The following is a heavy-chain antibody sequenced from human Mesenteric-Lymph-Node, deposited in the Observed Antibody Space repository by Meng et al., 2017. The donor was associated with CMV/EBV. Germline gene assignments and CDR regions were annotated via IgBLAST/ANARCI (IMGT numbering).Heavy chain of an antibody. Sequence: ETLSLTCAVYGGSFSGYYWSWIRQPPGKGLEWIGEINHSGSTNYNPSLKSRVTISVDTSKNQFSLKLSSVTAADTAVYYCARRTSDYWGQGTLVTVSS. CDR3: ARRTSDY. V-gene: IGHV4-34*01. D-gene: IGHD1/OR15-1a*01. CDR2: INHSGST. J-gene: IGHJ4*02. CDR1: GGSFSGYY.